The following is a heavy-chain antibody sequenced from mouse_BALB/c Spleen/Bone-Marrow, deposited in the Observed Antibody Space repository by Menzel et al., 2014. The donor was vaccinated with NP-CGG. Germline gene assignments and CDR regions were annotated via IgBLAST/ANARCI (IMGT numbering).Heavy chain of an antibody. Sequence: EVQGVESGGGLVQPGGSLKLSCAASGFTFSSYIMSWVRQTPEKRLEWVAYISNGGDNTYYPDTVKGRFIISRDNAKNTLCLQMSSLKSEDTAMYYCVRHRYDGYYFDYWAKAPLSQSPQ. V-gene: IGHV5-12-2*01. CDR2: ISNGGDNT. J-gene: IGHJ2*01. CDR1: GFTFSSYI. CDR3: VRHRYDGYYFDY. D-gene: IGHD2-14*01.